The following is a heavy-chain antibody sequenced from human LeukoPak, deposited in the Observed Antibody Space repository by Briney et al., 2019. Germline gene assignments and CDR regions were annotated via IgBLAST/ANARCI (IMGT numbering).Heavy chain of an antibody. D-gene: IGHD3-16*01. V-gene: IGHV4-39*06. CDR2: IYHSGSP. J-gene: IGHJ6*03. Sequence: PSETLSLTCTVSGGSITSSSYYWGWIRQPPGKGLEWFGSIYHSGSPYFHPSLKRRVTISVDTSKNQFTLKLNSVTAADTAVYYCARHRFHHFIGGVRRYYYYMDVWGKGTTVTVSS. CDR3: ARHRFHHFIGGVRRYYYYMDV. CDR1: GGSITSSSYY.